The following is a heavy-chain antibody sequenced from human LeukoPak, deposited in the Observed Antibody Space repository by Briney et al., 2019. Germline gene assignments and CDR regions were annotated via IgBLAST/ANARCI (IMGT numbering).Heavy chain of an antibody. V-gene: IGHV3-7*01. Sequence: GGSLRLYCAASGFTFSSYWMSWVRQAPGKGLEWVVNIKQDRSEKYYVDSVRGRFTISRDNAKISLYLQMNSLRAEDTAVYYCARDKRLLRFLEWPHYYYYMDVWGKGTTVTVSS. D-gene: IGHD3-3*01. CDR1: GFTFSSYW. CDR2: IKQDRSEK. CDR3: ARDKRLLRFLEWPHYYYYMDV. J-gene: IGHJ6*03.